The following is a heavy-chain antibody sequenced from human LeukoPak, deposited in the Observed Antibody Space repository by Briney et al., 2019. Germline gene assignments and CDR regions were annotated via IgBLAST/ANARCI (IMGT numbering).Heavy chain of an antibody. D-gene: IGHD1-7*01. CDR1: GFSFSIYD. V-gene: IGHV3-13*01. CDR2: IGTAGDT. Sequence: PGGSLRLSCAASGFSFSIYDMHWVRRPTGKGLEWVSGIGTAGDTYYPASVKGRFVMSRENAKDSVYLQMNSLRVGDTAVYYCARGRRGNYEYWGQGTLVTVSS. J-gene: IGHJ4*02. CDR3: ARGRRGNYEY.